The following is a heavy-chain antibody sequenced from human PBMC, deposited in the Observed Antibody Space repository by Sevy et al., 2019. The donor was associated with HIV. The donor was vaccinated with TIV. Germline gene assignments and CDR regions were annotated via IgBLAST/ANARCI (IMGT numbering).Heavy chain of an antibody. CDR2: INPNSGGT. Sequence: ASVKVSCKASGYTFTGYYMHWVRQAPGQGLEWMGRINPNSGGTDYAQKFQGRVTMTRDTSISTAYMELSRLRSDDTAVYYCARDPGHSSGWQRGYWGQGTLVTVSS. CDR1: GYTFTGYY. J-gene: IGHJ4*02. V-gene: IGHV1-2*06. D-gene: IGHD6-19*01. CDR3: ARDPGHSSGWQRGY.